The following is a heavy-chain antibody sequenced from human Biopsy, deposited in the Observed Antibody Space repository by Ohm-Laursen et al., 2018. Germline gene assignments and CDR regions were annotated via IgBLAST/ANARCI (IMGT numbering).Heavy chain of an antibody. Sequence: SLRLSCTASGFTFSSYSMNWARQAPGKGLEWVSFISSGSSPIYYADSVKGRFTISRDDAKNSLHLQMNSLRAEDTAVYYCARGRTGGWGQGTPVTVSS. V-gene: IGHV3-48*01. CDR3: ARGRTGG. CDR2: ISSGSSPI. CDR1: GFTFSSYS. J-gene: IGHJ4*02. D-gene: IGHD1/OR15-1a*01.